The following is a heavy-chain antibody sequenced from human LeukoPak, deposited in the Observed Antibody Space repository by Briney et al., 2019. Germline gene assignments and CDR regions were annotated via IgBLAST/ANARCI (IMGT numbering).Heavy chain of an antibody. CDR2: ISRDSGST. D-gene: IGHD6-19*01. V-gene: IGHV3-43D*03. Sequence: HPGGSLRLSCAASGFTFDDYAMHWVRQAPGKGLEWVSLISRDSGSTYYADSVKGRFTISRDNSKNSLYLQMNSLRAEDTALYYCAKGGDSSGWLTIDYWGQGTLVTVSS. CDR1: GFTFDDYA. CDR3: AKGGDSSGWLTIDY. J-gene: IGHJ4*02.